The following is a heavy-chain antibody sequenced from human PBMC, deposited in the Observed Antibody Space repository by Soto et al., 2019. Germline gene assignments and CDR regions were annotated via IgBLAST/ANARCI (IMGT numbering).Heavy chain of an antibody. CDR2: IKQDGSER. J-gene: IGHJ6*03. D-gene: IGHD6-6*01. CDR1: GFTFGNYW. V-gene: IGHV3-7*01. Sequence: GGSLRLSCAASGFTFGNYWMSWVRQAPGKGLEWVANIKQDGSERYYVDSVWGRFAISRDNANNSVYLQMSSLRAEDAAVYYFVRDSGGLVAARPIYYYYFLDVWGTGATVTVSS. CDR3: VRDSGGLVAARPIYYYYFLDV.